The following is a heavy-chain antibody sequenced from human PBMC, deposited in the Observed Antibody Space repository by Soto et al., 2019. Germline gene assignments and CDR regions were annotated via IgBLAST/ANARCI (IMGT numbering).Heavy chain of an antibody. J-gene: IGHJ4*02. CDR2: ISAYNGNT. D-gene: IGHD3-22*01. V-gene: IGHV1-18*01. CDR3: ARGTYDSSGYYLSFFDY. CDR1: GYTFTSYG. Sequence: ASVKVSCKASGYTFTSYGSSWVRQAPGQGLEWMGWISAYNGNTNYAQKLQGRVTMTTDTSTSTAYMELRSLRSDDTAVYYCARGTYDSSGYYLSFFDYWGQGTLVTVSS.